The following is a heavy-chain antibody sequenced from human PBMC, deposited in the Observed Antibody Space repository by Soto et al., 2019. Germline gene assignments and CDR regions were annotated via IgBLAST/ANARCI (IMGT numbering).Heavy chain of an antibody. Sequence: ASVKVSCKASGYTFTSYGISWVRQAPGQGLEWMGWISAYNGNTNYAQKLQGRVTMTTDTSTSTAYMELRCLRSDDTAVYYCARVGSGYYSYYFDYWGQGTLVTVSS. D-gene: IGHD3-22*01. J-gene: IGHJ4*02. CDR3: ARVGSGYYSYYFDY. CDR2: ISAYNGNT. CDR1: GYTFTSYG. V-gene: IGHV1-18*01.